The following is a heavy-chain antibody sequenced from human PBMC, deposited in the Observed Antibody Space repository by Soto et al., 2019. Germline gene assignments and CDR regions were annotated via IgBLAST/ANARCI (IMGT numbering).Heavy chain of an antibody. J-gene: IGHJ6*03. V-gene: IGHV1-18*01. CDR3: ARDRGVAPPVAGNTHYYYYMDV. D-gene: IGHD6-19*01. CDR1: GYSFTNYG. Sequence: QDQLLQSGAEVKKPGASVTVSCKASGYSFTNYGITWVRQAPGQGLEWMGWISAFNGNTHYAQKLQGRVTMTTDASTSTAYMELRSLRSDDTVVYYCARDRGVAPPVAGNTHYYYYMDVWGKGTTVTVSS. CDR2: ISAFNGNT.